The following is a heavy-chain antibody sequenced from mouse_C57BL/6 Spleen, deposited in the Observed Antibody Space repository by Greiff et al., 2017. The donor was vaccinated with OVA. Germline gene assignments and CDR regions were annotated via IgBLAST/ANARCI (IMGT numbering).Heavy chain of an antibody. Sequence: VQLVESGPGLVQPSQSLSITCTVSGFSLTSYGVHWVRQPPGKGLEWLGVIWSGGSTDYNAAFISRLSISKDNSKSQVFFKMNSLQADDTAIYYCAKMGYYGSSSYWYFDVWGTGTTVTVSS. CDR3: AKMGYYGSSSYWYFDV. CDR1: GFSLTSYG. J-gene: IGHJ1*03. V-gene: IGHV2-4*01. CDR2: IWSGGST. D-gene: IGHD1-1*01.